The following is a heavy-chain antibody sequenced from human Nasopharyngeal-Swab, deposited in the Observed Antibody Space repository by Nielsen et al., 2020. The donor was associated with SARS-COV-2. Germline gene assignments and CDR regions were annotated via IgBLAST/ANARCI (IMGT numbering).Heavy chain of an antibody. Sequence: VSCKGSGYSFTSDWIGWVRQLPAKGLEWMGTIYPGDSDTRYSPSFQGQVTISADKSISTAYLQWSSLKASDTAMYYCARVTNEWNAFWSDAFDIWGQGTMVTVSS. CDR1: GYSFTSDW. CDR3: ARVTNEWNAFWSDAFDI. CDR2: IYPGDSDT. D-gene: IGHD3-3*01. V-gene: IGHV5-51*01. J-gene: IGHJ3*02.